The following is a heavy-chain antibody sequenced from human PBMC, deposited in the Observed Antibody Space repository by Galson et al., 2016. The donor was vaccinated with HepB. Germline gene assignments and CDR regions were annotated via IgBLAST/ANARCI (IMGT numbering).Heavy chain of an antibody. CDR2: ISAYNGNT. V-gene: IGHV1-18*01. CDR3: ARDPRKIRYQLLEIYYYYYAMDV. CDR1: GYTFTTYG. Sequence: SVKVSCKASGYTFTTYGISWVRQAPGQGLEWMGWISAYNGNTNYAQKLHGRVTVTTDTSTSTAYMELRSLRSDDTAVYYCARDPRKIRYQLLEIYYYYYAMDVWGQGTTVTVSS. D-gene: IGHD2-2*01. J-gene: IGHJ6*02.